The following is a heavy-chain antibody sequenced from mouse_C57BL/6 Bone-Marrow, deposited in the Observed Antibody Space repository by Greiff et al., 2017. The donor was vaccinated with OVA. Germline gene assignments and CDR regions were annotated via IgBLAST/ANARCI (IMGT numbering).Heavy chain of an antibody. CDR3: ARGGVWYGSAMDY. V-gene: IGHV1-80*01. CDR1: GYAFSSYW. D-gene: IGHD1-1*01. CDR2: IYPGDGDT. J-gene: IGHJ4*01. Sequence: QVQLKHSGAELVKPRASVKISCKASGYAFSSYWMNWVKQRPGKGLEWIGQIYPGDGDTNYNGKFKGKATLTADKSSSTAYMQLSSLTSEDSAVYFCARGGVWYGSAMDYWGQGTSVTVSS.